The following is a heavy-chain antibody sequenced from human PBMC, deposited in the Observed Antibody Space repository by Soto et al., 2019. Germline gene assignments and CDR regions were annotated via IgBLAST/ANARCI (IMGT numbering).Heavy chain of an antibody. J-gene: IGHJ6*02. CDR3: ARDLNTIFGVVGPYYYYGMDV. CDR2: INPNSGGT. Sequence: ASVKVSCKASGYTFTGYYMHWVRQAPGQGLEWMGWINPNSGGTNYAQKFQGWVTMTRDTSISTAYMELSRLRSDDTAVYYCARDLNTIFGVVGPYYYYGMDVWGQGTTVTVSS. V-gene: IGHV1-2*04. CDR1: GYTFTGYY. D-gene: IGHD3-3*01.